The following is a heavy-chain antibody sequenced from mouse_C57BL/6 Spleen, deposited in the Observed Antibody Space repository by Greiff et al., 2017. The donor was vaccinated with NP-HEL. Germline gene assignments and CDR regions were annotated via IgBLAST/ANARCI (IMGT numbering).Heavy chain of an antibody. Sequence: QVQLKQSGPELVKPGASVKISCKASGYAFSSSWMNWVKQRPGKGLEWIGRIYPGDGDTNYNGKFKGKATLTADKSSSTAYMQLSSLTSEDSAVYFWARTEGGDWYFDVWGTGTTVTVSS. CDR1: GYAFSSSW. J-gene: IGHJ1*03. V-gene: IGHV1-82*01. CDR2: IYPGDGDT. CDR3: ARTEGGDWYFDV.